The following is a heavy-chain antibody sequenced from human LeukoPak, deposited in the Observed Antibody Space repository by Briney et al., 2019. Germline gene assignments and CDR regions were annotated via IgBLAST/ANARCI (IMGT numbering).Heavy chain of an antibody. J-gene: IGHJ5*02. V-gene: IGHV1-2*02. D-gene: IGHD3-10*01. Sequence: GASVKVSCKASGYTFTDYYMHWVRQVPGQGLEWMGRINPDTGGTNSAQRFQGRVTMTRDTSIRTAYMELSSLRSDDTAVYYCAREHLFSGSENYVLHNWFDPWGQGTLVTVSS. CDR1: GYTFTDYY. CDR3: AREHLFSGSENYVLHNWFDP. CDR2: INPDTGGT.